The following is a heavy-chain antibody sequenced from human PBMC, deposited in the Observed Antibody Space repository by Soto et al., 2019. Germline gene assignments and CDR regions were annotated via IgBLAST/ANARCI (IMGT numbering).Heavy chain of an antibody. V-gene: IGHV3-23*01. CDR2: ISGSGGST. CDR3: AKEGQVGYSSGWYGAFDI. J-gene: IGHJ3*02. D-gene: IGHD6-19*01. CDR1: GFTFSSYA. Sequence: LSLTCAASGFTFSSYAMSWVRQAPGKGLEWVSAISGSGGSTYYADSVKGRFTISRDNSKNTLYLQMNSLRAEDTAVYYCAKEGQVGYSSGWYGAFDIWGQGTMVTVSS.